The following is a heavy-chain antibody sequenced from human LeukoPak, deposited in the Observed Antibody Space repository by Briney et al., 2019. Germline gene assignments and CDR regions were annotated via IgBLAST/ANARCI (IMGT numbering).Heavy chain of an antibody. CDR3: ASNLQLWSDY. J-gene: IGHJ4*02. V-gene: IGHV3-21*01. D-gene: IGHD5-18*01. Sequence: GGSLRLSCAASGFTFSSYSMDWVRQAPGKGLEWVSSISSSSSYIYYADSVKGRFTISRDNAKNSLYLQMNSLRAEDTAVYYCASNLQLWSDYWGQGTLVTVSS. CDR2: ISSSSSYI. CDR1: GFTFSSYS.